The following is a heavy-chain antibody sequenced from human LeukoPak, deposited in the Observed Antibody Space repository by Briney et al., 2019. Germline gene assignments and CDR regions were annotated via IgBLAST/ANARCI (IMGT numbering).Heavy chain of an antibody. Sequence: GGSLRLSCAASGFTFSSYAMSWVRQAPGKGLEWVSAISGSGGSTYYADSAKGRFTISRDNSKNTLYLQMNSLRAEDTAVYYCAKFKHVEMATLNYPLFDYWGQGTLVTVSS. V-gene: IGHV3-23*01. J-gene: IGHJ4*02. CDR3: AKFKHVEMATLNYPLFDY. D-gene: IGHD4-4*01. CDR1: GFTFSSYA. CDR2: ISGSGGST.